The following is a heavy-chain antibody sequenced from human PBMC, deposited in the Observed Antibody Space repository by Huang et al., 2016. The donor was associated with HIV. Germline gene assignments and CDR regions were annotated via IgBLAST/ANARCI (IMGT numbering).Heavy chain of an antibody. D-gene: IGHD3-10*01. CDR1: GGSISSGSYY. CDR3: ARHERWAMVRGVPQWGFDY. Sequence: QLQLQESGPGLVKPSETLSLTCTVSGGSISSGSYYWGWIRQPPGKGLEWIGTIYYSGSTYYNPSLKGRVTISVDTSKNQFSLKLSSVTAADTAVYYCARHERWAMVRGVPQWGFDYWGQGTLVTVSS. V-gene: IGHV4-39*01. J-gene: IGHJ4*02. CDR2: IYYSGST.